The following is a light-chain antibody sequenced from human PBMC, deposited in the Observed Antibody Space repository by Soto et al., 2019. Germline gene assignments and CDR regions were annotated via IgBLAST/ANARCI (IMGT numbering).Light chain of an antibody. CDR1: QSVSSN. Sequence: EIVMTQSPATLSLSPGERATLSCRASQSVSSNLAWYQQKPGQAPRLLIYGASTRATGIPARFSGSGSGKEFTLTISSLQSEDFEVYYCQQYNNWPQTFGQGTKLEIK. CDR3: QQYNNWPQT. J-gene: IGKJ2*01. V-gene: IGKV3-15*01. CDR2: GAS.